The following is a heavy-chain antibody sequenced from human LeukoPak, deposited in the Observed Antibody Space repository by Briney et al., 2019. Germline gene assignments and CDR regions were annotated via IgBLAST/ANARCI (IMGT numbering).Heavy chain of an antibody. V-gene: IGHV3-23*01. CDR1: GFTFSSYA. CDR3: AKASAGQQLVSDDAFDI. CDR2: ISGSGGST. Sequence: GGSLRLSCAASGFTFSSYAMSWVRQAPGKGLEWVSAISGSGGSTYYADSVKGRFTISRDNSKNTLYLQMNSLRAEDTAVYYCAKASAGQQLVSDDAFDIWGQGTMVTVSS. D-gene: IGHD6-13*01. J-gene: IGHJ3*02.